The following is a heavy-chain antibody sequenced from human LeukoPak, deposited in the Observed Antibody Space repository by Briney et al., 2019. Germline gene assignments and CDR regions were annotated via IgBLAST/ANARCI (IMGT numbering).Heavy chain of an antibody. Sequence: ASVKVSCKASGYTFTDYHMHWVRQAPGQGLEWMGCIDLYTGGAHYAQKFQDWLSMTRDTSINTAYMELSSLRSDDAAVYYCARDLGPRLLTPIGLGYWGQGTLVTVSS. CDR3: ARDLGPRLLTPIGLGY. V-gene: IGHV1-2*04. CDR2: IDLYTGGA. J-gene: IGHJ4*02. D-gene: IGHD2/OR15-2a*01. CDR1: GYTFTDYH.